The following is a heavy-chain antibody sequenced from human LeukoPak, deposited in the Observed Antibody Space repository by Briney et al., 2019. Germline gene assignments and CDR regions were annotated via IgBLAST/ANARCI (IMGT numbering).Heavy chain of an antibody. CDR3: ARDGKSTSITMIVVARYYFDY. V-gene: IGHV3-66*01. CDR2: IYSGGST. CDR1: GFTVSSNY. D-gene: IGHD3-22*01. J-gene: IGHJ4*02. Sequence: GGSLRLSCAASGFTVSSNYMSWVRQAPGKGLEWVSVIYSGGSTYYADSVKGRFTISRDNSKNTLYLQMNSLRAEDTAVYYCARDGKSTSITMIVVARYYFDYWGQGTLVTVSS.